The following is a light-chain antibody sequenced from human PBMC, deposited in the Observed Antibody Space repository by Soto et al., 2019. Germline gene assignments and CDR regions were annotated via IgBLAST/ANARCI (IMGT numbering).Light chain of an antibody. V-gene: IGKV1-13*02. J-gene: IGKJ2*01. Sequence: AIQLTQSPSSLAASTGDRVTITCRASQGIASGLAWYQQKPGKAPKLLIQDASSLESGVPSRFSGSGSGTDFTLTISSLQPEDFATYLCQQVNSYPFTFGGGTKLEI. CDR3: QQVNSYPFT. CDR1: QGIASG. CDR2: DAS.